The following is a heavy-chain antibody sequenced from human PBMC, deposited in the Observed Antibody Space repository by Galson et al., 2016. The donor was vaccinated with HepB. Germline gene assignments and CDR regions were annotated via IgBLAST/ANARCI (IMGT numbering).Heavy chain of an antibody. V-gene: IGHV4-39*01. D-gene: IGHD1-26*01. J-gene: IGHJ5*02. CDR2: IYHSGTT. CDR3: ARQWELPTGLDP. Sequence: SETLSLTCTVSGPSISSSSYSWAWIRQPPGKGLEWIGSIYHSGTTHYNPSLKSRVTISVDTSKNQFSLKLTSVTAADTAVYHFARQWELPTGLDPWGQGTLVTVSS. CDR1: GPSISSSSYS.